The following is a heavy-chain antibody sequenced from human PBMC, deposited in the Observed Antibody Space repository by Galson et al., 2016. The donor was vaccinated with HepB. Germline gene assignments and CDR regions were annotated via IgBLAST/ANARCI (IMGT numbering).Heavy chain of an antibody. V-gene: IGHV1-18*04. CDR2: ISTYNVNR. CDR1: GYTFATYG. Sequence: SVKVSCKASGYTFATYGISWVRQAPGQGLEWMGWISTYNVNREYAQKVQGRVTMTTDTSTSTAFMELRSLRADDTAVYYCARQSCTITSCQGNYHDGMDVWGQGTTVTVSS. D-gene: IGHD2-2*01. CDR3: ARQSCTITSCQGNYHDGMDV. J-gene: IGHJ6*02.